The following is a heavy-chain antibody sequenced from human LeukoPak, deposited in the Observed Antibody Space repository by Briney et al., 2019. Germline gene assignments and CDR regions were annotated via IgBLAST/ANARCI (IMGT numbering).Heavy chain of an antibody. CDR1: GGSISSSSYY. Sequence: SETLSLTCTVSGGSISSSSYYWGWIRQPPGKGLDWIGSIYYSGSTYYNPSLKSRVTISVDTSKNQLSLKLSSVTAADTAVYYCARVTEAYCSSTSCYTGSYYYYYMDVWGKGTTVTVSS. D-gene: IGHD2-2*02. CDR3: ARVTEAYCSSTSCYTGSYYYYYMDV. CDR2: IYYSGST. J-gene: IGHJ6*03. V-gene: IGHV4-39*07.